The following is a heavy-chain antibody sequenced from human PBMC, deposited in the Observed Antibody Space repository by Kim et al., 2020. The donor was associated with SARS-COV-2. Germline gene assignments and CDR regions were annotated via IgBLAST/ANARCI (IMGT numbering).Heavy chain of an antibody. V-gene: IGHV3-30*02. D-gene: IGHD3-10*01. Sequence: YADAVSGLFTISRDNAKNALYLQMNSLRAEYTAVYYCAKDGARYYYGMDVWGQGTTVTVSS. CDR3: AKDGARYYYGMDV. J-gene: IGHJ6*02.